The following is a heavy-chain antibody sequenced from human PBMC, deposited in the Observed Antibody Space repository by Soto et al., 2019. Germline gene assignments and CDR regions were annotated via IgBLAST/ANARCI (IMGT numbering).Heavy chain of an antibody. V-gene: IGHV1-8*01. CDR2: MNPNSGNT. CDR1: GYTFTSYD. J-gene: IGHJ5*02. CDR3: ARGSEGYCISTSCSHGGNWFDP. D-gene: IGHD2-2*01. Sequence: ASVKVSCKASGYTFTSYDINGVRQATGQGLEWRGWMNPNSGNTGYAQKFQGRVTMTSNTSISTAYMALSSLSSDDPALYYCARGSEGYCISTSCSHGGNWFDPWGQGTLVTVSS.